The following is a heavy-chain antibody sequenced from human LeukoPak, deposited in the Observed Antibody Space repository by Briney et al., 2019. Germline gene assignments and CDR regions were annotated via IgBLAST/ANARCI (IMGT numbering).Heavy chain of an antibody. CDR1: GYTFTGYY. CDR3: ATVVPAAMGWFDP. V-gene: IGHV1-2*02. J-gene: IGHJ5*02. Sequence: ASVKVSCKASGYTFTGYYMHWVRQAPGQGLEWMGWINPNSGGTNYAQKFQGMVTMTRDTSISTAYMELSRLRSDDTAVYYCATVVPAAMGWFDPWGQGTLVTVSS. D-gene: IGHD2-2*01. CDR2: INPNSGGT.